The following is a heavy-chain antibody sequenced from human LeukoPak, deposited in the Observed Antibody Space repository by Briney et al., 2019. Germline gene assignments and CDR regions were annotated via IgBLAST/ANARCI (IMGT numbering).Heavy chain of an antibody. V-gene: IGHV3-9*01. CDR2: ISWNSGSI. J-gene: IGHJ4*02. D-gene: IGHD6-13*01. CDR3: AKDIRAYSSSFGDY. CDR1: GFTFDDYA. Sequence: PGGSLRLSCAASGFTFDDYAMHWVRQAPGKGLEWVSGISWNSGSIGYADSVKGRFTISRDNAKNSLYLQMNSLRAEDTALYYCAKDIRAYSSSFGDYWGQGTLVTVSS.